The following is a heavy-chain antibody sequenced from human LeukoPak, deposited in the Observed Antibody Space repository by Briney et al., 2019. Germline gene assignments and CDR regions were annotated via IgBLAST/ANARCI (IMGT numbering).Heavy chain of an antibody. Sequence: VASVKVSCKASGYTFTSYSISWVRQAPGQGLEWMGWISAYNGNTNYAQKLQGRVTMTTDTSTSTAYMELRSLRSDDTAVYYCARGEVVTAIPRWFGPWGQGTLVTVSS. D-gene: IGHD2-21*02. V-gene: IGHV1-18*01. J-gene: IGHJ5*02. CDR2: ISAYNGNT. CDR1: GYTFTSYS. CDR3: ARGEVVTAIPRWFGP.